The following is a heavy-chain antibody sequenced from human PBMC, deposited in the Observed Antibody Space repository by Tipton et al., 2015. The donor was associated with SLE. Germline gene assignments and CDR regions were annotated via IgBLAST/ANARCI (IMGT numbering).Heavy chain of an antibody. V-gene: IGHV4-31*03. J-gene: IGHJ4*02. Sequence: TLSLTCTVSGDSISSGGYYWTWIRQHPGKGLEWLGHIFNSGGTFYSPSLKSRLTISADTSKNQFSLKLRSVTAADTAVYYCVRNWNDAPPDLGYWGQGPLVTVSS. CDR2: IFNSGGT. D-gene: IGHD1-1*01. CDR3: VRNWNDAPPDLGY. CDR1: GDSISSGGYY.